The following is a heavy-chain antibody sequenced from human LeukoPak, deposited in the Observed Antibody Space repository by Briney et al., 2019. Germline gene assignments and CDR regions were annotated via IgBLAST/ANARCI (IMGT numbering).Heavy chain of an antibody. V-gene: IGHV3-43*02. Sequence: PGGSLRLSCAASGFTFDDYAMHWVRQAPGKGLEWVSLISGDGGSTYYADSVKGRFTISRDNSKNSLYLQMNSLRTEDTALYYCAKVRSGYGEVYYFDYWDQGSLVTVSS. CDR3: AKVRSGYGEVYYFDY. CDR2: ISGDGGST. J-gene: IGHJ4*02. D-gene: IGHD5-12*01. CDR1: GFTFDDYA.